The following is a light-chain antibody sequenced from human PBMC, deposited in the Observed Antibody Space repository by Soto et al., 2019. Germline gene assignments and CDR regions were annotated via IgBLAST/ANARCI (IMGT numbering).Light chain of an antibody. CDR3: HQYGISPPRT. J-gene: IGKJ1*01. Sequence: EVVLTQSPGTLSLSPGERASLSCRASQSVSSSTVAWYQQKPGQAPRLLIYGTSSRATGIPDRFSGSGSGTDFTLTITRLEPEDFAVYYCHQYGISPPRTFGQGTKVDIK. V-gene: IGKV3-20*01. CDR2: GTS. CDR1: QSVSSST.